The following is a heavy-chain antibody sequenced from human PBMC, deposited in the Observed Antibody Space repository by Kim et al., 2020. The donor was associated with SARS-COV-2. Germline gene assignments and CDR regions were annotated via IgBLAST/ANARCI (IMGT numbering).Heavy chain of an antibody. CDR1: GGSISSSSYY. D-gene: IGHD5-12*01. CDR2: IYYSGST. Sequence: SETLSLTCTVSGGSISSSSYYWGWIRQPPGKGLEWIGSIYYSGSTYYNPSLKSRVTISVDTSKNQFSLKLSSVTAADTAVYYCARHAGATTAFDIWGQGTMVTVSS. J-gene: IGHJ3*02. CDR3: ARHAGATTAFDI. V-gene: IGHV4-39*01.